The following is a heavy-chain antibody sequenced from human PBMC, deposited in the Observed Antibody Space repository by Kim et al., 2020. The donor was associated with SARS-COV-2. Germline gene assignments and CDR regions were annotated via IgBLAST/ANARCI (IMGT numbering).Heavy chain of an antibody. J-gene: IGHJ4*02. CDR1: GGSISSYY. D-gene: IGHD3-16*01. Sequence: SETLSLICTVSGGSISSYYRSWIRQPPGKGLEWIGYIYDSGNTRYNPSLNSRVTISVDTSKNQFSLKLSSVTAADTAVYYCARNMGDWGQGTLVTVSS. V-gene: IGHV4-59*13. CDR3: ARNMGD. CDR2: IYDSGNT.